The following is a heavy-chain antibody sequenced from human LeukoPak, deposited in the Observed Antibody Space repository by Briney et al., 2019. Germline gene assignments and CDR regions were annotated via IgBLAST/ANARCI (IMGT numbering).Heavy chain of an antibody. CDR3: VKGPRPDITVAHTVEN. CDR1: GVIFSNYA. CDR2: ISSRGDST. Sequence: GGSLRLSCAASGVIFSNYAMSRVRQVPGRGLEWVSTISSRGDSTYVADSVKGRFTISRDNSKNSLYLQMNTVKAEDTAVYYCVKGPRPDITVAHTVENWGQGTLVTVSS. J-gene: IGHJ4*02. V-gene: IGHV3-23*01. D-gene: IGHD6-19*01.